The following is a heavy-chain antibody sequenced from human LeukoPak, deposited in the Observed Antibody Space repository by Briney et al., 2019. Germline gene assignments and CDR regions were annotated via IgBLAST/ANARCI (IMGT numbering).Heavy chain of an antibody. CDR2: IHTSGGT. CDR3: ARRDISSGWSFDY. D-gene: IGHD6-19*01. J-gene: IGHJ4*02. Sequence: SETLSLTCTVSGGSISNYHWSWIRQPAGKGLEWIGQIHTSGGTNYNPPLKSRVTMSIDTPENQLSLTIRSVTAADTAVYYCARRDISSGWSFDYWGQGTLVTVSS. CDR1: GGSISNYH. V-gene: IGHV4-4*07.